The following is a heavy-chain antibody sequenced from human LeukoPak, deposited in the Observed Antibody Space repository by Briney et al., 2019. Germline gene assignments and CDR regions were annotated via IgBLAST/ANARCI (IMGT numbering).Heavy chain of an antibody. CDR2: INHSGST. Sequence: SETLSLTCAVYGGSFSGYYWSWVRQPPGKGLEWIGEINHSGSTNYNPSLKSRVTISVDTSKNQFSLKLSSVTAADTAVYYCARLPLGYCSSTSCYTERDYWGQGTLVTVSS. D-gene: IGHD2-2*02. CDR3: ARLPLGYCSSTSCYTERDY. V-gene: IGHV4-34*01. CDR1: GGSFSGYY. J-gene: IGHJ4*02.